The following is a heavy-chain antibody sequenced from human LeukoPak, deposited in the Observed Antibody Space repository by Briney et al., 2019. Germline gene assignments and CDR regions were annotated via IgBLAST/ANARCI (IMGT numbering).Heavy chain of an antibody. D-gene: IGHD3-22*01. Sequence: PSETLSLTCTVSGDSISSGSSYWGWIRQPPGKGLEWIGSIYYSGSTHYNPSLKSRVTISVDTSNNQFSLKLTSVTAADTAVYYCAREDANYYDSSGRFDYWGQGTLVTVSS. J-gene: IGHJ4*02. V-gene: IGHV4-39*07. CDR3: AREDANYYDSSGRFDY. CDR1: GDSISSGSSY. CDR2: IYYSGST.